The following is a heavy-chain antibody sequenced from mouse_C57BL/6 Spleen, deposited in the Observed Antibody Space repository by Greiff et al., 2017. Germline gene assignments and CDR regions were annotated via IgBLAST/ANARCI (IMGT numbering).Heavy chain of an antibody. CDR3: ARRGDWDGDFDY. Sequence: QVQLQQPGAELVMPGASVKLSCKASGYTFTSYWMHWVKQRPGQGLAWIGEIDPSDIYTNYNQKFKGKSTLTVDKSSSTAYMQLSSLTSEDSAVYYCARRGDWDGDFDYWGQGTTLTVSS. D-gene: IGHD4-1*01. CDR2: IDPSDIYT. CDR1: GYTFTSYW. J-gene: IGHJ2*01. V-gene: IGHV1-69*01.